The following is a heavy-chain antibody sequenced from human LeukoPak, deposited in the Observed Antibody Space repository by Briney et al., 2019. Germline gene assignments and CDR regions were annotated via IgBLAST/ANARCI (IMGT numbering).Heavy chain of an antibody. V-gene: IGHV3-9*01. D-gene: IGHD1-26*01. CDR1: GFTFDDYA. CDR3: TREVSGSSYFDY. J-gene: IGHJ4*02. CDR2: ISWNSGSI. Sequence: PGGSLRLSCAASGFTFDDYAMHWVRQAPGKGLEWVSGISWNSGSIGYADSVEGRFTISRDNAKNTLYLQMNSLRADDTAVYYCTREVSGSSYFDYWGQGTLVTVSS.